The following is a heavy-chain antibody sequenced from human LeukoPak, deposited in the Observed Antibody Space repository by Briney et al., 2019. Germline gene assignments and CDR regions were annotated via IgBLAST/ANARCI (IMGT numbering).Heavy chain of an antibody. D-gene: IGHD1-1*01. Sequence: SQTLSLTCAVSGGSISSGGYSWSWLRQPPGKGLAWIGYIYHSGSTYYNPSLKSRVTISVDRSKNQFSLKLSSVTAADTAVYYCARVTQLERRGFDYWGQGTLVTVSS. CDR1: GGSISSGGYS. V-gene: IGHV4-30-2*01. CDR2: IYHSGST. J-gene: IGHJ4*02. CDR3: ARVTQLERRGFDY.